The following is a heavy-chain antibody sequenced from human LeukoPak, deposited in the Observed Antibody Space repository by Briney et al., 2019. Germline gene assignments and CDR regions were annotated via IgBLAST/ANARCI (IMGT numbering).Heavy chain of an antibody. CDR3: AGTEYNWFDP. Sequence: SETLSLTCTVSGASISSYYWSWIRQPPGKRLEWIGYIFYSGSTTYNPSFESRVTLSVDTTKNQFFLKMNSVTAADTAVYYCAGTEYNWFDPWGQGIVVTVSS. J-gene: IGHJ5*02. CDR2: IFYSGST. CDR1: GASISSYY. V-gene: IGHV4-59*01.